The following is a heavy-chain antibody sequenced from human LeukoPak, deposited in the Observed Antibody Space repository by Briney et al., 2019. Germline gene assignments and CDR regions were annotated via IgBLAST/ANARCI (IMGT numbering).Heavy chain of an antibody. D-gene: IGHD3-22*01. Sequence: GASVKVSCKASGYTFTNYGISWVRQAPGHGLEWMGWISGDNGNTYYAQKLQARITMTTDTSTSTAYMELRSLRSDDTAVYYCARDCDRSGYYCYWGQGTLVTVSS. V-gene: IGHV1-18*01. J-gene: IGHJ4*02. CDR3: ARDCDRSGYYCY. CDR2: ISGDNGNT. CDR1: GYTFTNYG.